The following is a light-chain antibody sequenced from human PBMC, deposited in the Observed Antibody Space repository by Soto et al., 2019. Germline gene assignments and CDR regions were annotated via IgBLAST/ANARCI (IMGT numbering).Light chain of an antibody. CDR3: QQRSDWPQLT. CDR1: QSVSSN. CDR2: DAS. Sequence: EIVLTQSPATLSLSPGERATLSCRASQSVSSNLAWYQQKPGQAPRLLIYDASNRATGIPARFSGSGSGTDFTLTISGLEPEDFAVYYCQQRSDWPQLTFGGGTKVEIK. J-gene: IGKJ4*01. V-gene: IGKV3-11*01.